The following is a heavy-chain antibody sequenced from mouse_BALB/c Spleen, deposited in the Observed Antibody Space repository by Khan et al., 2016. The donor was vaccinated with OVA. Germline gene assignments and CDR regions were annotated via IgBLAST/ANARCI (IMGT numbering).Heavy chain of an antibody. Sequence: EVQLVESGGGLVQPIGSLKLSCAASGFTFNIYAMNWVRQAPGKGLEWVARIRSKSNNYATYYADSVKDRFTISRDDSQSMLYLQMNNLKTEDTAMYYCVSRSWFAYWGQGTLVTVSA. V-gene: IGHV10-1*02. CDR3: VSRSWFAY. CDR1: GFTFNIYA. J-gene: IGHJ3*01. CDR2: IRSKSNNYAT.